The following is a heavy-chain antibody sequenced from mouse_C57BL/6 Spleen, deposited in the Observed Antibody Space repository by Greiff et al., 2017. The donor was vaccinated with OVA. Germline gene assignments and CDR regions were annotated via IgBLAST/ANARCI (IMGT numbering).Heavy chain of an antibody. J-gene: IGHJ3*01. CDR2: ISYSGST. CDR1: GYSITSGYD. D-gene: IGHD3-2*01. CDR3: ARGLDSSFAY. Sequence: EVQGVESGPGLVKPSQSLSLTCNVSGYSITSGYDWHWIRHFPGNKLEWMGYISYSGSTNYNPSLKSRISITHDTSKNHFFLKLKSVTTEDTATYYCARGLDSSFAYWGQGTLVTVSA. V-gene: IGHV3-1*01.